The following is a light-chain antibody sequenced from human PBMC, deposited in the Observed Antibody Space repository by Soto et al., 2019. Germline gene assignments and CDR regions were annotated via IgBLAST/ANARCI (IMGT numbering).Light chain of an antibody. CDR2: GAS. Sequence: EIFVTQSPAILSVSPGESVTLSCRASQSVISNLAWYQQKLGQAPRLLIYGASTRASGIPARFSGSGSGTDFTLTISSLQSEDFAGYYCQQYNNWPPAYTFGQGTRVESK. CDR1: QSVISN. V-gene: IGKV3-15*01. CDR3: QQYNNWPPAYT. J-gene: IGKJ2*01.